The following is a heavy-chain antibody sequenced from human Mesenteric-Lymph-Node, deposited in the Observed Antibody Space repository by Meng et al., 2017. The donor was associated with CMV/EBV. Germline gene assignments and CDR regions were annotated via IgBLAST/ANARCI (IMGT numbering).Heavy chain of an antibody. D-gene: IGHD2-2*01. CDR1: GYTFTGYY. J-gene: IGHJ4*02. Sequence: ASVKVSCKASGYTFTGYYLHWVRQAPGQGLEWMGWISAYNGNTNYAQKLQGRVTMTTDTSTSTAYMELRSLRSDDTAVYYCARDLIVVVPAAYGNEYYFDYWGQGTLVTVSS. V-gene: IGHV1-18*04. CDR2: ISAYNGNT. CDR3: ARDLIVVVPAAYGNEYYFDY.